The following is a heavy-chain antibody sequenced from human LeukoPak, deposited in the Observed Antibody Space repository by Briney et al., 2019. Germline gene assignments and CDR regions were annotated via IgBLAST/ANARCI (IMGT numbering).Heavy chain of an antibody. V-gene: IGHV4-59*01. J-gene: IGHJ3*02. D-gene: IGHD6-13*01. CDR1: GGSISSYY. Sequence: SETLSLTCTVSGGSISSYYWSWIRQPPGKGLEWIGYIYYSGSTNYNPSLKSRVTISVDTSKNQFSLKLSSVTAADTAVYYCARETRSDSSWFDAFDIWGQGTMVTVSS. CDR2: IYYSGST. CDR3: ARETRSDSSWFDAFDI.